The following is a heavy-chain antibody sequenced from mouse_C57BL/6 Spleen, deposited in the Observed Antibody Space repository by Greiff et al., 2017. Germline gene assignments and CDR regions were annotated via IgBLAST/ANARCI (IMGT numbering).Heavy chain of an antibody. J-gene: IGHJ2*01. V-gene: IGHV1-53*01. Sequence: QVQLQQPGTELVKPGASVKLSCKASGYTFTSYWMHWVKQRPGQGLEWIGNINPSNGGTNYNERFKSKATLTVDKSSSTAYMQLSSLTSEDSAVYYGARGGWRDYFDDWGQGTTLTVSS. CDR1: GYTFTSYW. CDR2: INPSNGGT. CDR3: ARGGWRDYFDD. D-gene: IGHD1-1*02.